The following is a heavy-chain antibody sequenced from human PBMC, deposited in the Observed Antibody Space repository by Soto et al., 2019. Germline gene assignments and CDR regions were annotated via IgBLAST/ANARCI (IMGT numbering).Heavy chain of an antibody. CDR1: GLSLSNAKLG. CDR2: IFSNDDK. CDR3: ALIKDCSRNDCFLASFDP. V-gene: IGHV2-26*01. D-gene: IGHD2-2*01. Sequence: SGPTLVNPTETLTLTCTVSGLSLSNAKLGVSWIRPPPGKALEWLAHIFSNDDKSYSTSLDRRLTISKDTSKSQVVLTMTNLDPVDSGTYYCALIKDCSRNDCFLASFDPWGQGTLVTVSS. J-gene: IGHJ5*02.